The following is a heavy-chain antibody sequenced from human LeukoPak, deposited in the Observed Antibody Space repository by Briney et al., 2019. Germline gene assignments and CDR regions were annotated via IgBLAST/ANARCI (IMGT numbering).Heavy chain of an antibody. Sequence: PSETLSLTCAVSDDSFSSHYGTWVRQPPGRGREGVGYISYIGSTNYNPSLKSRVTISIDTSKNQFSLKLSSVTAADTAVYYCARDLVTVTKGFDIWGQGTMVSVSS. CDR1: DDSFSSHY. CDR2: ISYIGST. V-gene: IGHV4-59*11. J-gene: IGHJ3*02. D-gene: IGHD4-17*01. CDR3: ARDLVTVTKGFDI.